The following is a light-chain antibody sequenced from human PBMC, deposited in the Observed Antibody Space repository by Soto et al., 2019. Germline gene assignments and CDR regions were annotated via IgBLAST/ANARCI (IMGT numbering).Light chain of an antibody. CDR2: DAS. V-gene: IGKV3-11*01. CDR1: QSVSSY. CDR3: QQRSNSIT. J-gene: IGKJ5*01. Sequence: EIVLTQSPATLSLSPGERATLSCRASQSVSSYLAWYQQKPGQAPRLLIYDASNRATGIPARISGSGSGTDFTLTISSLEPEDFAAYYCQQRSNSITLGQGTRLEIK.